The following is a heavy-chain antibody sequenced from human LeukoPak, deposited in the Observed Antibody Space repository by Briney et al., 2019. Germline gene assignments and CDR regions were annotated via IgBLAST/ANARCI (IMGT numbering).Heavy chain of an antibody. D-gene: IGHD6-19*01. CDR3: ARGNVIEQWTGGNWFDP. V-gene: IGHV1-2*04. CDR2: INPNSGGT. Sequence: APVKVSCKASGYTFTGYYMHWVRQAPGQGLEWMGWINPNSGGTNYAQKFQGWVTMTRDTSISTAYMELSRLRSDDTAVYYCARGNVIEQWTGGNWFDPWGQGTLVTVSS. CDR1: GYTFTGYY. J-gene: IGHJ5*02.